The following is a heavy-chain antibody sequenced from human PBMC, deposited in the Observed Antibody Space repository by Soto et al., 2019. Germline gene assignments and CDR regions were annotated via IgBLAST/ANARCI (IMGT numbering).Heavy chain of an antibody. D-gene: IGHD6-6*01. J-gene: IGHJ6*03. V-gene: IGHV3-48*01. CDR3: ARVAPLAYYYYMDV. CDR2: ISSSGSPT. CDR1: GFTFSTYN. Sequence: EVQLVESGGGLIQPGGSLRLSCTASGFTFSTYNMNWVRQAPGKGLEWVSYISSSGSPTYYADSVMGRCTISRDNAKNSLFLQMNSLRADDTAVYYCARVAPLAYYYYMDVWGKGTSVTVSS.